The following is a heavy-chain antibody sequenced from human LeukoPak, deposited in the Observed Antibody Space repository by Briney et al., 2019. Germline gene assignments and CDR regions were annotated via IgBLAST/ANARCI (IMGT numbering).Heavy chain of an antibody. D-gene: IGHD6-13*01. Sequence: ASVKVSCKASGYTFTSYYIHWVRQAPGQGLEWMGIINPSGGSTSYAQQFQGRVTMTRDTSTRTVYMELSSLRSEDTAVYYCARVFAAAGTGAIGYWGQGTLVTVSS. CDR2: INPSGGST. V-gene: IGHV1-46*01. CDR1: GYTFTSYY. CDR3: ARVFAAAGTGAIGY. J-gene: IGHJ4*02.